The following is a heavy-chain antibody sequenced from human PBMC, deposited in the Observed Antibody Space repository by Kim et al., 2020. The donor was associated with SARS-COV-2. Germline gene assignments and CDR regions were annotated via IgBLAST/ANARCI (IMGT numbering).Heavy chain of an antibody. CDR2: MNPNSGNT. V-gene: IGHV1-8*01. CDR3: AREGTYYYDSSGYYFFDY. CDR1: GYTFTSYD. Sequence: ASVKVSCKASGYTFTSYDINWVRQATGQGLEWMGWMNPNSGNTGYAQKFQGRVTMTRNTSISTAYMELSSLSSEDTAVYYCAREGTYYYDSSGYYFFDYWGQGTLVTVSS. D-gene: IGHD3-22*01. J-gene: IGHJ4*02.